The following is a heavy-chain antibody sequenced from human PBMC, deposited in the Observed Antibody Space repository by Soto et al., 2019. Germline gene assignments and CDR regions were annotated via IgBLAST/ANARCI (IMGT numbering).Heavy chain of an antibody. J-gene: IGHJ4*02. D-gene: IGHD3-10*01. CDR1: GGSISSSSYY. Sequence: SETLSLTCTVSGGSISSSSYYWGWIRQPPGKGLEWIGSIYYSGSTYYNPSLKSRVTISVDTSKNQFSLKLSSVTAADTAVYYCASLDLWFGELPDSDYWGQGTLVTVSS. V-gene: IGHV4-39*01. CDR2: IYYSGST. CDR3: ASLDLWFGELPDSDY.